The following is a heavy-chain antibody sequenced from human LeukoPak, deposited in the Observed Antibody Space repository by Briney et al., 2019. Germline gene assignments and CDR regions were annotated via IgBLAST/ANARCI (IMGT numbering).Heavy chain of an antibody. V-gene: IGHV3-20*04. CDR2: INYNGAIT. D-gene: IGHD3-3*02. CDR3: ARDRLGPSFSVSHSYL. J-gene: IGHJ4*02. Sequence: SGGSLRLSCATSGFTFVDYGLSWVRRAPGKGLEWLCAINYNGAITDYADSVKGRFTISRDNAKNSLYLRMDSLRAEDTALYYCARDRLGPSFSVSHSYLWGQGTLVTVSS. CDR1: GFTFVDYG.